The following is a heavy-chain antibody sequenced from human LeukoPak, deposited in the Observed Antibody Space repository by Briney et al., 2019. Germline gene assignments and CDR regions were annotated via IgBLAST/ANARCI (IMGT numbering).Heavy chain of an antibody. J-gene: IGHJ6*02. CDR1: GFTFTSSA. CDR3: AAAYYDFDPYYYYCGMDV. V-gene: IGHV1-58*01. CDR2: IVVGSGNT. Sequence: VASVKVSCKASGFTFTSSAVQWVRQAREQRLEWIGWIVVGSGNTNYAQKFQERVTITRDMSTSTAYMELSSLRSEDTAVYYCAAAYYDFDPYYYYCGMDVWGQGTTVTVSS. D-gene: IGHD3-3*01.